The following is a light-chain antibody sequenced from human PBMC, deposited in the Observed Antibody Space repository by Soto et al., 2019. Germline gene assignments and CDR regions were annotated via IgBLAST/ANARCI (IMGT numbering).Light chain of an antibody. CDR2: DAS. CDR3: QHYGSSPFT. CDR1: QSVSSY. J-gene: IGKJ3*01. V-gene: IGKV3-11*01. Sequence: EIVLTQSPATLSLSPGERATLSCRASQSVSSYLALYQQKPGQAPRLLIYDASNRATGIPVRFSGSGSGTDFTLTISSLEPEDFAVYYCQHYGSSPFTFGPGTKVDIK.